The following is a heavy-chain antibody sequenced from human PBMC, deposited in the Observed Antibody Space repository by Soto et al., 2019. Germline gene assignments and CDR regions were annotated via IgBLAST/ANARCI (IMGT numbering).Heavy chain of an antibody. V-gene: IGHV3-23*01. CDR3: AKVLTDIVVVVAATHDAFDI. D-gene: IGHD2-15*01. J-gene: IGHJ3*02. Sequence: PGGSLRLSCAASGFTFSSYAMSWVRQAPGKGLEWVSAISGSGGSTYYADSVKGRFTISRDNSKNTLYLQMNSLRAEDTAVYYCAKVLTDIVVVVAATHDAFDIWGQGTMVTVSS. CDR1: GFTFSSYA. CDR2: ISGSGGST.